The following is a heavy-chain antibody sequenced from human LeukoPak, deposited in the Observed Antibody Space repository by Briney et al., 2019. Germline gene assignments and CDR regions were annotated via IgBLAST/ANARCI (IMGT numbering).Heavy chain of an antibody. D-gene: IGHD6-13*01. V-gene: IGHV4-34*01. Sequence: PSETLSLTCAVYGGSFSGYYWSWIRQPPGKELEWIGEIKHSGSTNYNPSLKSRVTISVDTSKNQFSLKLSSVTAADTAVYYCARTGYSSSWYDYWGQGTLVTVSS. CDR3: ARTGYSSSWYDY. CDR2: IKHSGST. J-gene: IGHJ4*02. CDR1: GGSFSGYY.